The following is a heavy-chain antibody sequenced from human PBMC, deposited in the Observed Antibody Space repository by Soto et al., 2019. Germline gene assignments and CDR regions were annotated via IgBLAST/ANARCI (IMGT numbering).Heavy chain of an antibody. J-gene: IGHJ3*02. V-gene: IGHV4-59*08. CDR1: GGFICG. CDR3: ARRANYYDSSVAFDI. D-gene: IGHD3-22*01. CDR2: IYNSGST. Sequence: AESLALTCTVSGGFICGWVRQSPEKGLEWIGYIYNSGSTNYNPSLKSRLTISVDTSKNQFSLKLSSVTAADTAVYYCARRANYYDSSVAFDIWGQGTMVTVSS.